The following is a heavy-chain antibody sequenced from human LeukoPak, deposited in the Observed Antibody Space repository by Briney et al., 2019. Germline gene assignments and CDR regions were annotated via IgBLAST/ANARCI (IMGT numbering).Heavy chain of an antibody. CDR1: GGTFSSYA. J-gene: IGHJ3*02. CDR2: VNPNTGNT. D-gene: IGHD7-27*01. V-gene: IGHV1-8*02. CDR3: AGAWVISRLGDAFDI. Sequence: ASVKVSCKASGGTFSSYAISWVRQATGQGLEWMGWVNPNTGNTGYAQKFQGRVTMTRNTSISTAYMELSSLRSEDTAVYYCAGAWVISRLGDAFDIWGQGTMVTVSS.